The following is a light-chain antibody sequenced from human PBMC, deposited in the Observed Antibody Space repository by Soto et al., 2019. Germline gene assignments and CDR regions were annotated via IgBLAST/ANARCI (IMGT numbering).Light chain of an antibody. J-gene: IGLJ1*01. V-gene: IGLV2-8*01. CDR3: SSYVGTNSYV. CDR2: EVY. Sequence: QSALTQPPSASGSPGQSVTISCTGTSSDVGGYNYVSWYQHHPGKAPKLIIYEVYKRPSGVPDRFSSSKSGNTAALTVSGLQAEDEADYYCSSYVGTNSYVFGTGTKLTVL. CDR1: SSDVGGYNY.